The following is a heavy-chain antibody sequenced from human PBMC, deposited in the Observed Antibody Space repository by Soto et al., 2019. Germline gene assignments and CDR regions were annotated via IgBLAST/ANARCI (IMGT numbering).Heavy chain of an antibody. J-gene: IGHJ6*03. Sequence: EVQQVESGGGLVQPGRSLRLSCAASGFTFDDYATHWVRQAPGRGLEWVSRITWNSGTIDYADSVKGRFTISRDNAKNSLYQQMNSLRAEDTALYYCTKSWRLFYMDVWGKGTTVTVSS. V-gene: IGHV3-9*01. CDR1: GFTFDDYA. D-gene: IGHD3-3*01. CDR3: TKSWRLFYMDV. CDR2: ITWNSGTI.